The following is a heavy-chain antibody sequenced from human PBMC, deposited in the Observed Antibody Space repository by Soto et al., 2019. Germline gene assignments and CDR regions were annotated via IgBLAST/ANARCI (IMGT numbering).Heavy chain of an antibody. D-gene: IGHD3-3*01. CDR2: IYYSGST. Sequence: SETLSLTCTVSGGSISSSSYYWGWIRQPPGKGLEWIGSIYYSGSTYYNPSLKSRVTISVDTSKNQFSLKLSSVTAADTAVYYCARKRSVLRFLEWSPEDNWFDPWGQGTLVTVSS. CDR3: ARKRSVLRFLEWSPEDNWFDP. CDR1: GGSISSSSYY. V-gene: IGHV4-39*01. J-gene: IGHJ5*02.